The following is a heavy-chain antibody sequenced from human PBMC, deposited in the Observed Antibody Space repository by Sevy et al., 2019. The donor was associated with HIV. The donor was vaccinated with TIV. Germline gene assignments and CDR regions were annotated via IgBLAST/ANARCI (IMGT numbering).Heavy chain of an antibody. V-gene: IGHV3-15*01. CDR1: GFTFSNAW. D-gene: IGHD3-9*01. J-gene: IGHJ4*02. CDR2: IKSKTDGGTT. CDR3: TTGPSRGRIILRYSNYFDY. Sequence: GGSLRLSCAASGFTFSNAWMSWVRQAPGKGLEWVGRIKSKTDGGTTDYAAPVKGRFTISRDDSKNTMYLQMNSLKTGDTALYYCTTGPSRGRIILRYSNYFDYWGQGTLVTVSS.